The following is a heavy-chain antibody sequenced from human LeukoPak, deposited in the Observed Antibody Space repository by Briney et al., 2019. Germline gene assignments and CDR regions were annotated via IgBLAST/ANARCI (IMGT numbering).Heavy chain of an antibody. CDR1: GYTFTSYG. D-gene: IGHD5-18*01. V-gene: IGHV1-18*01. CDR3: ARDRRGYSYGPIKTFDY. J-gene: IGHJ4*02. CDR2: ISAYNGNT. Sequence: ASVKVSCKASGYTFTSYGISWVRQAPGQGLEWMGWISAYNGNTNYAQKLQGRVTMTTDTSTSTAYMELRSLRSDDTAVYYCARDRRGYSYGPIKTFDYWGQGTLVTVSS.